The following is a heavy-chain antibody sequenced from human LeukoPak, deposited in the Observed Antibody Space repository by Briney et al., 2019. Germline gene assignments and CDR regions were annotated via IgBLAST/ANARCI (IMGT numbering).Heavy chain of an antibody. CDR1: GFTVSSNY. J-gene: IGHJ4*02. D-gene: IGHD4-17*01. CDR2: IYSGGST. Sequence: PGGSLRLSCAASGFTVSSNYMSWVRQAPGKGLEWVSVIYSGGSTYYADSVKGRFTISRDDSKSIAYLQMNSLKTEDTAVYYCTSRTDYGDYEGGIDYWGQGTLVTVSS. CDR3: TSRTDYGDYEGGIDY. V-gene: IGHV3-53*03.